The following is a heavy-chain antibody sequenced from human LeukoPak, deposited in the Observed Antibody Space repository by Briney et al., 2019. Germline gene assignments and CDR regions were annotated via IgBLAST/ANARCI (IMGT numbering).Heavy chain of an antibody. CDR3: ARGLPVTTYKVRWFDP. CDR1: GYTFTSYD. D-gene: IGHD4-17*01. Sequence: ASVKVSCKASGYTFTSYDINWVRQATGQGLEWMGWMNPNSGNTGYAQKFQGRDTMTRNTSISTAYMELSSLRSEDTAVYYCARGLPVTTYKVRWFDPWGQGTLVTVSS. CDR2: MNPNSGNT. V-gene: IGHV1-8*01. J-gene: IGHJ5*02.